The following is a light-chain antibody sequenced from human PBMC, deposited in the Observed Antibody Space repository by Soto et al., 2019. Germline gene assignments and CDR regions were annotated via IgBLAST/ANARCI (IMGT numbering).Light chain of an antibody. Sequence: QSVLTQPPSASGSPGQSVTISCTGTSSDIGAYNYVSWYQQHPGKAPKFMIYEVSKRPSGVPDRFSGSKSGNTASLTVSGLQAEYEADYYCSAYAGMYTFVFGTGTNVTVL. CDR2: EVS. V-gene: IGLV2-8*01. CDR1: SSDIGAYNY. CDR3: SAYAGMYTFV. J-gene: IGLJ1*01.